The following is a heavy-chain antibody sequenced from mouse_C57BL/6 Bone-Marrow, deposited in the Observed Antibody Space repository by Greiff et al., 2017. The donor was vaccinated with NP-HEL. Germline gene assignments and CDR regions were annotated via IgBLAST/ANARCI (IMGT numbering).Heavy chain of an antibody. CDR3: ARETAGGLYYFDY. V-gene: IGHV3-6*01. D-gene: IGHD1-2*01. Sequence: EVQLQESGPGLVKPSQSLSLTCSVTGYSITSGYYWNWIRQFPGNKMEWMGYISYDGSNNYNPSLKNRISITRDTSKNQFFLKLNSVTTEDTATYYCARETAGGLYYFDYWGQGTTLTVSS. CDR2: ISYDGSN. J-gene: IGHJ2*01. CDR1: GYSITSGYY.